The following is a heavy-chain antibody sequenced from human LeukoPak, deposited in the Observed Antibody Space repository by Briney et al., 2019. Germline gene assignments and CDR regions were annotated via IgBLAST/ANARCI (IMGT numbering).Heavy chain of an antibody. CDR1: GFTFGSYA. CDR2: ISYDGNNK. CDR3: AREGSGSYYFDY. D-gene: IGHD1-26*01. V-gene: IGHV3-30*14. J-gene: IGHJ4*02. Sequence: PGGSLRLSCAASGFTFGSYAIHWVRQAPGKGLEWVAVISYDGNNKYYADSVKGRFTISRDNSKNTLYLQMNSLRAEDTAVYYCAREGSGSYYFDYWGQGTLVTVSS.